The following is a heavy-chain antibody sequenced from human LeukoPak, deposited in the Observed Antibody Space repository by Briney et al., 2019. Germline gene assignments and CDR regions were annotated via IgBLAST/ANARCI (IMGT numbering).Heavy chain of an antibody. CDR3: AKARYNSSWYGSDY. J-gene: IGHJ4*02. Sequence: GGSLRLSCAASGFTFDDYAMHWVRQAPGKGLEWVSGISWNSGSIGYADSVKGRFTISRDNSKNRLYLQMNSLAAEDTAVYFCAKARYNSSWYGSDYWGQGTLVSVSS. V-gene: IGHV3-9*01. CDR2: ISWNSGSI. CDR1: GFTFDDYA. D-gene: IGHD6-13*01.